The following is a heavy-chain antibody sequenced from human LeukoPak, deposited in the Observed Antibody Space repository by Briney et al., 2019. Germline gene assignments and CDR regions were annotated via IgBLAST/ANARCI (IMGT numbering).Heavy chain of an antibody. D-gene: IGHD3-10*01. V-gene: IGHV4-34*01. CDR3: ARLYGSGSYFTYYFDY. CDR2: INHSGST. Sequence: SETLSLTCAVYGGSFCGYYWSWIRQPPGKGLEWIGEINHSGSTNYNPSLKSRVTISVDTSKNQFSLKLSSVTAADTAVYYCARLYGSGSYFTYYFDYWGQGTLVTVSS. J-gene: IGHJ4*02. CDR1: GGSFCGYY.